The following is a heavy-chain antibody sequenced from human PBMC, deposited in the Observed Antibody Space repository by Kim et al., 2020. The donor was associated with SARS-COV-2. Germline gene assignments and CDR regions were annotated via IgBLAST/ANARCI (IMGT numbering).Heavy chain of an antibody. Sequence: KSRVTISVDKSKNQFSLKLSSVTAADTAVYYCARATYYDILTGYYTAFDYWGQGTLVTVSS. CDR3: ARATYYDILTGYYTAFDY. D-gene: IGHD3-9*01. J-gene: IGHJ4*02. V-gene: IGHV4-4*02.